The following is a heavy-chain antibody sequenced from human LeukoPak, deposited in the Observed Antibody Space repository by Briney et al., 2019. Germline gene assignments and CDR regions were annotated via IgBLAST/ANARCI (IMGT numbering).Heavy chain of an antibody. D-gene: IGHD1-26*01. J-gene: IGHJ6*03. CDR1: GYSISSGYY. CDR3: ARVVGYYYYMDV. Sequence: SETLSLTCAVSGYSISSGYYWGWVRQPPGKGLEWIGSVYHSGITYYNPSLKGRVTISLDTSKNQISLMLSSVTAADTAVYYCARVVGYYYYMDVWGKGATVTVSS. V-gene: IGHV4-38-2*01. CDR2: VYHSGIT.